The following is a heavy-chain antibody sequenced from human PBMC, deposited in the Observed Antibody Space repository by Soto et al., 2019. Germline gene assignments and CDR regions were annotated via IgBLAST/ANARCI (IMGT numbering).Heavy chain of an antibody. J-gene: IGHJ4*02. V-gene: IGHV1-69*01. Sequence: QVQLVQSGAEVKKPGSSVKVSCKASGGTFSSYAISWVRQAPGQGLEWMGGIIPIFGTANYAQKFQGRVTITADDSTSNAYMELSSLRSGDTAVYYCARALRYYYGSGSYSPFDFWGQGALVTVCS. CDR3: ARALRYYYGSGSYSPFDF. CDR2: IIPIFGTA. D-gene: IGHD3-10*01. CDR1: GGTFSSYA.